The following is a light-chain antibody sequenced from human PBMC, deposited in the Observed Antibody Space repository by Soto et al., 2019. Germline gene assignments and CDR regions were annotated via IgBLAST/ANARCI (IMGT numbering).Light chain of an antibody. J-gene: IGKJ4*01. CDR2: GAS. Sequence: IVMTQSPGTLSLSPGERVTLSCRASQSVRSNSAWYQQKPGQAPRLLIYGASIRATGIPARFSGSGYGTEFTLTISSLQSEDFAIYYCHQYNTWPLTFGGGTKVDIK. CDR3: HQYNTWPLT. V-gene: IGKV3-15*01. CDR1: QSVRSN.